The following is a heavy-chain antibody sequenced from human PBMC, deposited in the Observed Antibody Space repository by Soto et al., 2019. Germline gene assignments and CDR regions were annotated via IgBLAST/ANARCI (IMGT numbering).Heavy chain of an antibody. V-gene: IGHV3-30-3*01. Sequence: QVQLVESGGGVVQPGRSLRLSCAASGFTFSRYGMLWVRQAPGKGLECVAIISYDGTDKNYADSVKGRFTISRDNSKNTLFLQTTSLGVEDTAVYDCARTHYSSSWIDSWGQGTLVTASS. J-gene: IGHJ4*02. CDR1: GFTFSRYG. CDR2: ISYDGTDK. CDR3: ARTHYSSSWIDS. D-gene: IGHD6-13*01.